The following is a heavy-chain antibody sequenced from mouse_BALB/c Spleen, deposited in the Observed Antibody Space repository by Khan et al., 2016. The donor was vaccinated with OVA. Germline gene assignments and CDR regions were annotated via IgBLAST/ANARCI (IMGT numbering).Heavy chain of an antibody. CDR3: ARSRKRVATYFDY. CDR2: TNPTNGRT. J-gene: IGHJ2*01. D-gene: IGHD1-1*01. Sequence: QVQLQQPGAELVKAGASVKMSCKASGYTFTSYWMHWVKQRLGQGLEWFAETNPTNGRTYYNEKFKSKATLTVDQSSSTAYMLLSGPTFEDSAVYYCARSRKRVATYFDYWGQGTTLTVSS. CDR1: GYTFTSYW. V-gene: IGHV1S81*02.